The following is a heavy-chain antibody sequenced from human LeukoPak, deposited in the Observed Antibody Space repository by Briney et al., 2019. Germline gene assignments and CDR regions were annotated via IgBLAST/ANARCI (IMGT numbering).Heavy chain of an antibody. V-gene: IGHV4-34*01. CDR1: GVSFSGYY. Sequence: NASETLSLTCAVYGVSFSGYYWSWIRQPPGKGLEWIGEINHSGSTNYNPSLKSRVTISVDTSKNQFSLKLSSVTAADTAVYYCARYSSSSFDPWGQGTLVTVSS. CDR3: ARYSSSSFDP. J-gene: IGHJ5*02. CDR2: INHSGST. D-gene: IGHD6-13*01.